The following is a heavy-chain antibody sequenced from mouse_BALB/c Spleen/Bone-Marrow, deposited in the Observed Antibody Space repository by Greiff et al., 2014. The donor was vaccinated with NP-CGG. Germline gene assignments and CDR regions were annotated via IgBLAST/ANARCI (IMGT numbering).Heavy chain of an antibody. J-gene: IGHJ4*01. V-gene: IGHV14-3*02. CDR1: GFNIKDTY. Sequence: EVKLMESGAELVKPGASVKLSCTASGFNIKDTYMHWVKQRPEQGLEWIGRIDPANGNTKYDPTFQGKATITADTSSNTAYLQLSSLTSEDTAVYYCARYGNYCYAMDYWGQGTSVTVSS. D-gene: IGHD2-1*01. CDR3: ARYGNYCYAMDY. CDR2: IDPANGNT.